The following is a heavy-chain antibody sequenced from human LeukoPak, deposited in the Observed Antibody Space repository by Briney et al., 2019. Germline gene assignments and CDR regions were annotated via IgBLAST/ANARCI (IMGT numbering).Heavy chain of an antibody. CDR3: ARPAGWLPRYYFEY. CDR1: GDSISSGDYY. CDR2: ISSSGST. J-gene: IGHJ4*02. V-gene: IGHV4-61*02. D-gene: IGHD5-24*01. Sequence: SETLSLTCTVSGDSISSGDYYWSWIRQPAGKGLEWIGRISSSGSTNYNPSLKSRVTISVDTSKNQLSVKLYSVTAADTAVYFCARPAGWLPRYYFEYWGQGTLVTVSS.